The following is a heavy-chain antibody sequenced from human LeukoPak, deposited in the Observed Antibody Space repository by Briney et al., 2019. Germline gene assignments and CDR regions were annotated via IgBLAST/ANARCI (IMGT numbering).Heavy chain of an antibody. J-gene: IGHJ3*02. Sequence: GGSLRLSCAASGFTFSSYSMNWVRQAPGKGLEWVSSISSSSSSIYYADSVKGRFTISRDNAKNSLYLQMNSLRAEDTALYYCARKFHAFDIWGQGTMVTVSS. CDR3: ARKFHAFDI. CDR2: ISSSSSSI. CDR1: GFTFSSYS. V-gene: IGHV3-21*01.